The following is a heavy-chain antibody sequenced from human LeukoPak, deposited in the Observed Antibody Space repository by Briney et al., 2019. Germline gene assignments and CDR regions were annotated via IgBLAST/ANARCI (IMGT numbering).Heavy chain of an antibody. CDR1: GYTFTGYY. D-gene: IGHD6-13*01. V-gene: IGHV1-18*04. Sequence: ASVKVSCKASGYTFTGYYMHWVRQAPGKGLEWMGWISAYNGSTNYAQKLQGRVTMTTDTSTSTAYMELRSLRSDDTAVYYCARDLIAAAGTGYWGQGTLVTVSS. J-gene: IGHJ4*02. CDR2: ISAYNGST. CDR3: ARDLIAAAGTGY.